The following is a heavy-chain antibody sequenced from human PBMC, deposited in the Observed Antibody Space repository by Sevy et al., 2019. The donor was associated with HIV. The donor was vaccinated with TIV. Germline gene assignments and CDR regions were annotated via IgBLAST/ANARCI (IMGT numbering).Heavy chain of an antibody. J-gene: IGHJ6*02. CDR3: ARADLDGSTFFYYYGMDV. D-gene: IGHD6-13*01. CDR2: MNPDSGKR. CDR1: GYTFTSYD. V-gene: IGHV1-8*01. Sequence: ASVKVSCKTSGYTFTSYDINWVRQATGQGLEWMGWMNPDSGKRGYAQKFQGRVTRTTNTSISTAYMELRSLRSEDSAVYYCARADLDGSTFFYYYGMDVWGQGTTVTVSS.